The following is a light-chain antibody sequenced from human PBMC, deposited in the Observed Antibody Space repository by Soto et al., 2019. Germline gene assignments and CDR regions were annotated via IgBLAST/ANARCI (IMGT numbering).Light chain of an antibody. Sequence: ENVLTQSPGTLSLSPGERVTLSCRASQSVSSSNLAWYQQKPGQAPRLLIYGASTRATGIPDRFSGSGSGTDFTLTISRLAPEDCAVYYCQQYGSSPSLTFGPGTKVIIK. CDR3: QQYGSSPSLT. CDR1: QSVSSSN. J-gene: IGKJ3*01. CDR2: GAS. V-gene: IGKV3-20*01.